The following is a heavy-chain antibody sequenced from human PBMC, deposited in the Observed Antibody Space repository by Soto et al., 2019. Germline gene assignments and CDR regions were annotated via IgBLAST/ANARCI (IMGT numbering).Heavy chain of an antibody. V-gene: IGHV4-30-2*01. CDR3: ARVRVMITFGGVIVGHDAFDI. CDR1: GGSISSGGYS. CDR2: IYHSGST. J-gene: IGHJ3*02. D-gene: IGHD3-16*02. Sequence: QLQLQESGSGLVKPSQTLSLTCAVSGGSISSGGYSWSWIRQPPGKGLEWIGYIYHSGSTYYNPSLKSRVTISVDRSKNQFSLKLSSVTAADTAVYYCARVRVMITFGGVIVGHDAFDIWGQGTMVTVSS.